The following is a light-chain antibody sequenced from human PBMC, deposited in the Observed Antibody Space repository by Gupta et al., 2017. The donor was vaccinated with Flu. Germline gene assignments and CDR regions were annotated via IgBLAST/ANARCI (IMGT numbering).Light chain of an antibody. J-gene: IGKJ2*01. CDR3: RQALQAPYT. CDR2: LGS. Sequence: DIVLTQFPLSLPVTPGEPASISCRSSQSLLHSNGNNYFAWYLQRPGQSPHLLIYLGSTRASGVPDRFSGSGSGTDFTLIISRVEAEDVGVYFCRQALQAPYTFGQGTKLEIK. CDR1: QSLLHSNGNNY. V-gene: IGKV2-28*01.